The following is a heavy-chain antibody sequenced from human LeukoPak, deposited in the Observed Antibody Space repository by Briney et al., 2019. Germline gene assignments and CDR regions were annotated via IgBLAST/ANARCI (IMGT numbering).Heavy chain of an antibody. CDR1: EFSFSSYG. CDR3: AKDRFANILTVLHMDV. D-gene: IGHD3-9*01. Sequence: GSLRLSCAASEFSFSSYGMHWVRQAPGKGLEWVALIRYDGSNKYYADSVKGRFTISRDNSKNTLYLQMNSVRAEDMGVYYCAKDRFANILTVLHMDVWGKGTTVTVS. V-gene: IGHV3-30*02. J-gene: IGHJ6*03. CDR2: IRYDGSNK.